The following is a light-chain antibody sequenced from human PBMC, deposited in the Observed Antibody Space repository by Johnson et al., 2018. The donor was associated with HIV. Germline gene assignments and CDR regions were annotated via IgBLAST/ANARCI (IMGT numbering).Light chain of an antibody. CDR3: GTWGGV. CDR1: SSNIGNNY. V-gene: IGLV1-51*01. CDR2: DNS. Sequence: QSVLTQPPSVSAAPGQKVTISCSGSSSNIGNNYVSWYQQLPGTAPKLLVYDNSKRPSGIPDRFSATKSGTSATLGITGLQTGDEADYYCGTWGGVFGTGTKVTVL. J-gene: IGLJ1*01.